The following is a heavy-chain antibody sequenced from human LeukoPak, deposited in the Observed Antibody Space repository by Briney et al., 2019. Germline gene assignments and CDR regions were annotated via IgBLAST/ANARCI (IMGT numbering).Heavy chain of an antibody. D-gene: IGHD5-18*01. V-gene: IGHV4-31*03. J-gene: IGHJ4*02. CDR3: ARGSGGDNYGSYYFDS. Sequence: KTSETLSLTCTVSGGSISSGGYYWTWIRQHPGKGLGWIGFFYDSESSYFNPSLKSRVSISVDTSRNQFSLNLTSVIAADTAVYYCARGSGGDNYGSYYFDSWGQGSPVTVSS. CDR2: FYDSESS. CDR1: GGSISSGGYY.